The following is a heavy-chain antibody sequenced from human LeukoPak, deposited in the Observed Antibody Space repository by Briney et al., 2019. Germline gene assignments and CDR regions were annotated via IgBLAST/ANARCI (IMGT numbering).Heavy chain of an antibody. Sequence: GGSLRLSCAASGFTFTIYAMRWVRQAPGKGLEWVASISQSSGVYYADSVKGRFTISSDNSKNTLFLQMNSLRAEDTAIYYCAKDRSGYGSSSDFDYWGQGTLVTVSS. V-gene: IGHV3-23*01. D-gene: IGHD6-13*01. J-gene: IGHJ4*02. CDR3: AKDRSGYGSSSDFDY. CDR1: GFTFTIYA. CDR2: ISQSSGV.